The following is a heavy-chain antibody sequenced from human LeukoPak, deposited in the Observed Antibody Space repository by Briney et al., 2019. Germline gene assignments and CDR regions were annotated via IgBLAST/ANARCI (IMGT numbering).Heavy chain of an antibody. CDR2: IVVGSGNT. V-gene: IGHV1-58*01. Sequence: GTSVKGSCKASVFTFTSSAVQWVRQARGQRLEWIGWIVVGSGNTNYAHKFQERVTITRDMSTSTAYMELSSLRSEDTAVYYCAAVRGGDCYSHWDYWGQGTLVPVSS. J-gene: IGHJ4*02. CDR3: AAVRGGDCYSHWDY. CDR1: VFTFTSSA. D-gene: IGHD2-21*02.